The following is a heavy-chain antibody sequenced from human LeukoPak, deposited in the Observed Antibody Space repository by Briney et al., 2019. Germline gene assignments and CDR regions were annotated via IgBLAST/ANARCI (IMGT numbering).Heavy chain of an antibody. Sequence: SGGSLRLSCEASGFTFSSYGIHWVRQAPGKGLEWVAVISYDGSNKYYAESVKGRFTISRDNSKNTLYLQMNSLRAGDTAVYYCARDGSSGWYGDFDYWGQGALVTVSS. CDR3: ARDGSSGWYGDFDY. V-gene: IGHV3-30-3*01. D-gene: IGHD6-19*01. CDR1: GFTFSSYG. CDR2: ISYDGSNK. J-gene: IGHJ4*02.